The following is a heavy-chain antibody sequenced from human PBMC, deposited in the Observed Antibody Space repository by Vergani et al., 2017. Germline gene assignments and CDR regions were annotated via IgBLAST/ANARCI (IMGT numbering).Heavy chain of an antibody. CDR1: GFTFAPGP. Sequence: VHLVESGGGVIQPGGSVRLSCAASGFTFAPGPRPWVARPPGKGLEWVSAISALYPSTYYADSVKGRFTISRDNSKNMLYLQMNSLRAEDTAVYYCARLSYDTTPYLQGGYDCWGQGTLVSVSS. J-gene: IGHJ4*02. CDR2: ISALYPST. CDR3: ARLSYDTTPYLQGGYDC. V-gene: IGHV3-23*04. D-gene: IGHD3-22*01.